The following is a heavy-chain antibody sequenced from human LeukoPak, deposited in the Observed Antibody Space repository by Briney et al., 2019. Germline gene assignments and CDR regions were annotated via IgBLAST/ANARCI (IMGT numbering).Heavy chain of an antibody. CDR2: IYHSGST. J-gene: IGHJ4*02. CDR1: GYSINSGYY. CDR3: ARSLPGAIGAADF. D-gene: IGHD6-13*01. Sequence: PSETLSLTCTVSGYSINSGYYWGWIRQPPGKGLEWIGSIYHSGSTYYNPSLKSRVTISVDTSKNQFSLKLSSVTAADTAVYYCARSLPGAIGAADFWGQGTLVTVSA. V-gene: IGHV4-38-2*02.